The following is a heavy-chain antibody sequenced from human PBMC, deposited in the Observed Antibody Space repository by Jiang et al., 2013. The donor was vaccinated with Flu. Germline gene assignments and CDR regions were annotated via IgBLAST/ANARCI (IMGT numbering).Heavy chain of an antibody. J-gene: IGHJ6*02. V-gene: IGHV2-70*12. CDR3: AHVRRTVGVGGMDV. CDR2: IDWDDDK. Sequence: EWLALIDWDDDKYYSTSLKTRLTISKDTSKNQVVLTMTNMDPVDTATYFCAHVRRTVGVGGMDVWGQGTTVTVSS. D-gene: IGHD3-16*01.